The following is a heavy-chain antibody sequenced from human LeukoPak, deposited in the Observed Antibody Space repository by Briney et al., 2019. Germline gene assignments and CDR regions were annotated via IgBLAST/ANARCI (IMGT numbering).Heavy chain of an antibody. CDR2: IKQDGSEK. D-gene: IGHD2-15*01. J-gene: IGHJ6*02. CDR1: GFTFSSYW. Sequence: GGSLRLSCAASGFTFSSYWMSWVRQAPGKGLEWVANIKQDGSEKYYADSVKGRFTISRDNSKNTLYLQMNSLRAEDTAVYYCARKKGCSGGSCYDYYYYGMDVWGQGTTVTVSS. CDR3: ARKKGCSGGSCYDYYYYGMDV. V-gene: IGHV3-7*01.